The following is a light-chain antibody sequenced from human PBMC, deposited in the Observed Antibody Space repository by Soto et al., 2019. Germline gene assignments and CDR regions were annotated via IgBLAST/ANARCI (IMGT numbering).Light chain of an antibody. CDR3: APWDDSLSGVV. CDR2: RNN. V-gene: IGLV1-47*01. Sequence: QPVLTQPPSASGTPGQSVTISCSGSSSNIGSNYVYWYQQLPGTTPKLLIYRNNQRPSGVPDRFSGSKSGTSASLAISGLRSEDEANYYCAPWDDSLSGVVFGGGTKLTVL. J-gene: IGLJ3*02. CDR1: SSNIGSNY.